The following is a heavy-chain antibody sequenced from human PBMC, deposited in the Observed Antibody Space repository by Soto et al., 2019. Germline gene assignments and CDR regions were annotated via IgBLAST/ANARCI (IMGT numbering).Heavy chain of an antibody. CDR1: GGSISSSSYY. Sequence: QLQLQESGPGLVKPSETLSLTCTVSGGSISSSSYYWGWIRQPPGKGLEWIGSIYYSGSTYYNPSLKSRVTISVDTSKNQFSLKLSSVTAADTAVYYCARPVGATLYFDYWGQGTLVTVSS. CDR3: ARPVGATLYFDY. CDR2: IYYSGST. V-gene: IGHV4-39*01. J-gene: IGHJ4*02. D-gene: IGHD1-26*01.